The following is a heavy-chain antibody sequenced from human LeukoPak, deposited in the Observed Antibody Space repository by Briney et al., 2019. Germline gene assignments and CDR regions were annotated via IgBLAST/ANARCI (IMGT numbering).Heavy chain of an antibody. Sequence: KSSETLSLTCTVSGGSISGYFWSWIRQSPGRGLEWIGFIYYSGSTNYNPSLKSRVTISVDKSMNQFSLKLSSVTAADTAVYYCAPWTTVTTHPTSDYWGQGTLVTVSS. D-gene: IGHD4-17*01. CDR2: IYYSGST. V-gene: IGHV4-59*03. CDR3: APWTTVTTHPTSDY. CDR1: GGSISGYF. J-gene: IGHJ4*02.